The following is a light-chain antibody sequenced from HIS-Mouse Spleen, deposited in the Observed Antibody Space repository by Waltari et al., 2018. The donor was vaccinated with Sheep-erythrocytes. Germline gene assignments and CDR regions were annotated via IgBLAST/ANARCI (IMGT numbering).Light chain of an antibody. CDR3: CSYAGSSTPWV. J-gene: IGLJ3*02. V-gene: IGLV2-23*01. CDR1: SSDVGIYNL. CDR2: EGS. Sequence: QSALTQPASVFGSPGQSITISCTGTSSDVGIYNLVYWYQQHPVKAPNPMIYEGSKRPSGVSNRFSGSKSGNTASLTISGLQAEDEADYYCCSYAGSSTPWVFGGGTKLTVL.